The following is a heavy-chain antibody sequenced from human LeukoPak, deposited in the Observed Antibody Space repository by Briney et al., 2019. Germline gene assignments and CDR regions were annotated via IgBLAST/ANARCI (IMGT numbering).Heavy chain of an antibody. CDR1: GFSFSSYS. D-gene: IGHD3-3*01. CDR2: ISSSSSYI. J-gene: IGHJ4*02. V-gene: IGHV3-21*01. CDR3: ARGVVYPAWSGPHWSDY. Sequence: GGSLRLSCAASGFSFSSYSMNWVRQAPGKGLEWVSSISSSSSYIYYTDSVKGRSTISRDNAKNSLYLQMNSLRAEDTAVYYCARGVVYPAWSGPHWSDYWGQGALVTVSS.